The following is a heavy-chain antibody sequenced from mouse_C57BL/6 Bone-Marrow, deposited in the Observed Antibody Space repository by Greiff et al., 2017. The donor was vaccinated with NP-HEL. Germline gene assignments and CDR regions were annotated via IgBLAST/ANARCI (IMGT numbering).Heavy chain of an antibody. CDR1: GYTFTDYD. D-gene: IGHD2-2*01. CDR3: AQWGIYYGYLYAMDY. J-gene: IGHJ4*01. V-gene: IGHV1-19*01. Sequence: EVQLQQSGPVLVKPGASVKMSCKASGYTFTDYDMNWVKQSHGKSLEWIGVINPYNGGTSYNQKFKGKATLTVDKSSSTAYLELNSLTTEDSAVYYCAQWGIYYGYLYAMDYWGQGTSVTVSS. CDR2: INPYNGGT.